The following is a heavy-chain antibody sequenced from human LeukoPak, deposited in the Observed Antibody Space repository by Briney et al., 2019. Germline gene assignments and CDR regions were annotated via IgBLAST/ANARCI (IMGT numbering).Heavy chain of an antibody. Sequence: GGSLRLSCAASGFTFSSYEMNWVRQAPGKGLEWVSSISSSSSYIYYADSVKGRFTISRDNAKNSLYLQMNSLRAEDTAVYYCARGYSSGLYGYYYYMDVWGKGTTVTISS. CDR3: ARGYSSGLYGYYYYMDV. D-gene: IGHD3-16*01. CDR1: GFTFSSYE. CDR2: ISSSSSYI. V-gene: IGHV3-21*01. J-gene: IGHJ6*03.